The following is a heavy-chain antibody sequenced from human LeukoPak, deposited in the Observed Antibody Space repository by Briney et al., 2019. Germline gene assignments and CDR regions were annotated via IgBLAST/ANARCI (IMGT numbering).Heavy chain of an antibody. D-gene: IGHD6-13*01. CDR1: GFTFSSYA. V-gene: IGHV3-21*01. J-gene: IGHJ1*01. CDR2: ISSSSTYI. Sequence: GGSLRLSCAASGFTFSSYAMNWVRQAPGKGLEWVSSISSSSTYIYYADSVKGRFTISRDNAKNSLYLQMNSLRAEDTAVYYCARGGYSSTLYGRCQKWGQGTLATVSP. CDR3: ARGGYSSTLYGRCQK.